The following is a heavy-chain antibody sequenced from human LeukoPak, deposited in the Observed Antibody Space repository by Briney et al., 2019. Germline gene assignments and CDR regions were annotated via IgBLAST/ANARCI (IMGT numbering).Heavy chain of an antibody. Sequence: PGGSLRLSCAASGFTFSSYSMNWVRQAPGKGLEWVSSISSSSSYIYYADSVKGRFTISRDNAKNSLYLQMNSLRAEDTAVYYCARDRTVVVPAAILTPGGMDVWGKGTTVTVSS. D-gene: IGHD2-2*02. CDR1: GFTFSSYS. CDR2: ISSSSSYI. V-gene: IGHV3-21*01. J-gene: IGHJ6*04. CDR3: ARDRTVVVPAAILTPGGMDV.